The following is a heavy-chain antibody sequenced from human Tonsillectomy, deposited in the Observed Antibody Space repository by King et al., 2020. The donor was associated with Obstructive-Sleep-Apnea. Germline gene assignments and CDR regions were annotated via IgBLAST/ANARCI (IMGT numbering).Heavy chain of an antibody. Sequence: DVQLVESGGGLVQPGGSLRLSCAASGFTFKYYTMSWVRQAPGKGLEWVSSISGDGGTTYYADPVKGRFTISRDNSKNTVYLQMNILKAEDTALYYCAKDYGRYTSDWNGIEYFQHWGQGTLVTVSS. CDR2: ISGDGGTT. CDR1: GFTFKYYT. D-gene: IGHD6-19*01. V-gene: IGHV3-23*04. CDR3: AKDYGRYTSDWNGIEYFQH. J-gene: IGHJ1*01.